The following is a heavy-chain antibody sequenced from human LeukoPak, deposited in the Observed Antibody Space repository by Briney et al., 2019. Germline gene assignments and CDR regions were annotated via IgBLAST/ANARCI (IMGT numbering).Heavy chain of an antibody. CDR2: SSSGSTI. J-gene: IGHJ4*02. D-gene: IGHD5-18*01. CDR3: AEDNYGLDY. V-gene: IGHV3-11*01. Sequence: SSSGSTIYYADSVKGRFTISRDNAKNSLYLQMNSLRAEDTALYYCAEDNYGLDYWGQGTLVTVSS.